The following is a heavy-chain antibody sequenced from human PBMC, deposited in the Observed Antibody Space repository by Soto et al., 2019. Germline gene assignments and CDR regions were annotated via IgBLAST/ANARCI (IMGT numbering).Heavy chain of an antibody. CDR1: GFTFSHVW. Sequence: EVQLVESGGDLVKPGGSLRLSCAASGFTFSHVWMTWVRQAPGKGLEWVGRIKRKSDGETTDYAAPVKGRFTISRDDSKNTLYLQMTSLKTDDTAVYYCAADRYCSSNTCPGAFDIWGQGTMVSVSA. CDR3: AADRYCSSNTCPGAFDI. CDR2: IKRKSDGETT. V-gene: IGHV3-15*01. D-gene: IGHD2-2*01. J-gene: IGHJ3*02.